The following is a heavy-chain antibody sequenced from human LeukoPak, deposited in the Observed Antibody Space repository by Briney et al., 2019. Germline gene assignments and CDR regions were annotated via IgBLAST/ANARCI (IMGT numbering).Heavy chain of an antibody. CDR1: GGSISSYY. J-gene: IGHJ5*02. Sequence: SETLSLTCTVSGGSISSYYWSWIRQPPGKGLEWIGEINHSGSTNYNPSLKSRVTISVDTSKNQFSLKLSSVTAAGTAVYYCARGRRGVVVPAAKGNWFDPWGQGTLVTVSS. D-gene: IGHD2-2*01. CDR2: INHSGST. V-gene: IGHV4-34*01. CDR3: ARGRRGVVVPAAKGNWFDP.